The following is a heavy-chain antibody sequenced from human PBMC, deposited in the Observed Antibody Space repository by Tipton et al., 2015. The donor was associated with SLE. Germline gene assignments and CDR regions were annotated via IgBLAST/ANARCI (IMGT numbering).Heavy chain of an antibody. CDR3: FQVLYGY. J-gene: IGHJ4*02. CDR1: GFIFRDRW. D-gene: IGHD5-18*01. V-gene: IGHV3-15*01. Sequence: GSLRLSCAASGFIFRDRWMTWVRQAPGKGLEWVGHIKSKADGGTTDYAAPVKGRFTISRDDSQNTLYLQMNNLKSEDTAVYYCFQVLYGYWGQGALVTVSP. CDR2: IKSKADGGTT.